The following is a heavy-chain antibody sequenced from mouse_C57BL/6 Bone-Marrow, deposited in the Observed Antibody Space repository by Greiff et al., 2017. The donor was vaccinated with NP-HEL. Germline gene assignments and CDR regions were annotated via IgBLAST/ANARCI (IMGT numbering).Heavy chain of an antibody. D-gene: IGHD1-1*01. CDR2: IDPENGDT. Sequence: VQLQQSGAEFVRPGASVKLSCTVSGFNIKDDYMHWVKQRPEQGLEWIGWIDPENGDTEYASKFQGKATITADTSSNTAYLQLSSLTSEDTTVYYCTTGGSSPYAMDYWGQGTSVTVSS. V-gene: IGHV14-4*01. CDR3: TTGGSSPYAMDY. CDR1: GFNIKDDY. J-gene: IGHJ4*01.